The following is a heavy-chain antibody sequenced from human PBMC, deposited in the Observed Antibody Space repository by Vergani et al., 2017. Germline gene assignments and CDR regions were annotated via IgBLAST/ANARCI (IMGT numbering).Heavy chain of an antibody. Sequence: EVQLVQSGAEVKKPGESLKIPCKGSGYSFTSYWIGWVRQMPGKGLEWMGSIYPGDSDTSYSPTFQGQVTNSADKSISTAYLQWCSVKASDTAMYYCARHRVWGLVAVAATPWYYYYGMDVWGQXP. CDR3: ARHRVWGLVAVAATPWYYYYGMDV. V-gene: IGHV5-51*01. D-gene: IGHD2-15*01. CDR1: GYSFTSYW. J-gene: IGHJ6*01. CDR2: IYPGDSDT.